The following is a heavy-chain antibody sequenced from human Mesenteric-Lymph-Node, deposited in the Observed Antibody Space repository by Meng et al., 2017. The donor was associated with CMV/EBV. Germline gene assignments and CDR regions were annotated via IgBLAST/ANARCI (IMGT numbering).Heavy chain of an antibody. V-gene: IGHV3-23*01. CDR3: AKVPYTGSYGGYFDY. CDR1: GFTFSSYA. D-gene: IGHD1-26*01. CDR2: ISGSGSST. Sequence: ETLSLTCAASGFTFSSYAMNWVRQAPGKGLEWVSVISGSGSSTYYADSVKGRFTISRDNSKNTLYLQMNSLRAEDTALYYCAKVPYTGSYGGYFDYWGQGTLVTVSS. J-gene: IGHJ4*02.